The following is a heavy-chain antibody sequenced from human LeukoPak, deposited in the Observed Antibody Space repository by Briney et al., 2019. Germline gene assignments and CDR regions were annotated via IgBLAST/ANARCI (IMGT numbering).Heavy chain of an antibody. D-gene: IGHD4-23*01. CDR3: ARRVVNNRNWYFDL. CDR1: GYSFTSYW. J-gene: IGHJ2*01. V-gene: IGHV5-51*01. CDR2: IYPGDSDI. Sequence: GESLKISCKGSGYSFTSYWIGWVRQMPGKGLEWMGIIYPGDSDIRYSPSFQGQVTMSADKYISTAYLQWSSLKSSDTAMYYCARRVVNNRNWYFDLWGRGTLVTVSS.